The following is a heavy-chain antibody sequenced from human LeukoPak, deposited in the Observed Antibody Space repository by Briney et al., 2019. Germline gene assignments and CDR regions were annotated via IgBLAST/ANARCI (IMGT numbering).Heavy chain of an antibody. CDR1: GGSFSGYY. V-gene: IGHV4-34*01. CDR2: INHSGST. CDR3: ARRGFGELLNYYYGMDV. Sequence: PSETLFLTCAVYGGSFSGYYWSWIRQPPGKGLEWIGEINHSGSTNYNPSLKSRVTISVDTSKNQFSLKLSSVTAADTAVYYCARRGFGELLNYYYGMDVWGKGTTVTVSS. D-gene: IGHD3-10*01. J-gene: IGHJ6*04.